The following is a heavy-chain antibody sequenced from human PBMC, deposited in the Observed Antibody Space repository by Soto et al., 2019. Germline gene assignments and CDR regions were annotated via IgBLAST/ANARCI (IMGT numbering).Heavy chain of an antibody. Sequence: EVQLVESGGGLVQPGRSLRLSCAASGFTFDDYAMHWVRQPPGKGLEWVSGITWNSGIIVYADSVKGRFTISRDNAKNSLYLQRNSLRPEDTALYYCAKDQGYSTSYYGYVDLWGRGTLVTVSS. CDR1: GFTFDDYA. D-gene: IGHD6-13*01. CDR3: AKDQGYSTSYYGYVDL. J-gene: IGHJ2*01. V-gene: IGHV3-9*01. CDR2: ITWNSGII.